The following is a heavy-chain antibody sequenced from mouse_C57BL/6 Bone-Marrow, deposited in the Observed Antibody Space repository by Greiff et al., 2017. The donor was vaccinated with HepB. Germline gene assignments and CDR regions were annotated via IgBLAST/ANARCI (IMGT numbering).Heavy chain of an antibody. CDR2: IDPENGDT. J-gene: IGHJ3*01. D-gene: IGHD3-2*02. CDR3: TTMVSSGYEGFAY. Sequence: EVNVVESGAELVRPGASVKLSCTASGFNIKDDYMHWVKQRPEQGLEWIGWIDPENGDTEYASKFQGKATITADTSSNTAYLQLSSLTSEDTAVSYCTTMVSSGYEGFAYWGQGTLVTVSA. V-gene: IGHV14-4*01. CDR1: GFNIKDDY.